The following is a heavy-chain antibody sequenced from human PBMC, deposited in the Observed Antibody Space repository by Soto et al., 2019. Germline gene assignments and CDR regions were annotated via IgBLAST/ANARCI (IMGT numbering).Heavy chain of an antibody. J-gene: IGHJ4*02. D-gene: IGHD3-22*01. V-gene: IGHV4-34*01. CDR3: ARGNDYYDSSGYYYFFSY. CDR2: INHSGST. Sequence: SETLSLTCAVYGGSFSGYYWSWIRQPPGKGLEWIGEINHSGSTNYNPSLKSRVTISVDTSKNQFSLKLSSVTAADTAVYYCARGNDYYDSSGYYYFFSYWGQGTLVTVSS. CDR1: GGSFSGYY.